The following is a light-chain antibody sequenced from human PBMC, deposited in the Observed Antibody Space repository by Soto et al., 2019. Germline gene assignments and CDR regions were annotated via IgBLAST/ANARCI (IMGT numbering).Light chain of an antibody. CDR3: QQYNRWPLIT. CDR1: QSVNSN. J-gene: IGKJ5*01. V-gene: IGKV3-15*01. CDR2: GIS. Sequence: EMVMTQSPAILSVSPGESATLSCRASQSVNSNYLAWYQQHPGQPPRLLIYGISTRATGIPARFSGSGSGTDFTLTISSLQSEDFALYYCQQYNRWPLITFGQGTRLEIK.